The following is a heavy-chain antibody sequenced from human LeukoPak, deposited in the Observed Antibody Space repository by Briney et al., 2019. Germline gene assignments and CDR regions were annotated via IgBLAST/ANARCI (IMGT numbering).Heavy chain of an antibody. Sequence: GGSLRLSCAASGFTFSSYAMSWVRQAPGKGLEWVSAISGDGGSTYYVDSVKGRFTISRDNSKNTLYLQLNRLRAEDTAVYYCAKAWNPGGSGYFPFDYWAREPWSPSPQ. V-gene: IGHV3-23*01. D-gene: IGHD3-22*01. CDR3: AKAWNPGGSGYFPFDY. J-gene: IGHJ4*02. CDR2: ISGDGGST. CDR1: GFTFSSYA.